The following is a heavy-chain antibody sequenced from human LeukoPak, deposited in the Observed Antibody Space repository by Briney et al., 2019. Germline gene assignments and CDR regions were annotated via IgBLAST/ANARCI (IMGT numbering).Heavy chain of an antibody. D-gene: IGHD3-10*01. Sequence: SQTLSLTCTVSGDSISSYYWSWFRQPPGKGLEWIVYISYSGSTNYNPSLKSRVTASVDTSKNQFSLNLTSVTAADTAVYYCARQNYYGSGSYLNWFDPWGQGTLVTVSS. CDR3: ARQNYYGSGSYLNWFDP. CDR2: ISYSGST. CDR1: GDSISSYY. V-gene: IGHV4-59*08. J-gene: IGHJ5*02.